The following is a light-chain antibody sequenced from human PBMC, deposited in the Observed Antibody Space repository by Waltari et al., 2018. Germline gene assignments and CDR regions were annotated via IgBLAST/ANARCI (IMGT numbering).Light chain of an antibody. CDR2: GVS. CDR1: QMVTAN. J-gene: IGKJ4*01. Sequence: SCRASQMVTANLAWYQQKPGQAPRLLIYGVSFRATDIPARFSGSGSGTDFTLTISSLQSEDFATYYCQHYNNWPLTFGGGTKVEIK. V-gene: IGKV3-15*01. CDR3: QHYNNWPLT.